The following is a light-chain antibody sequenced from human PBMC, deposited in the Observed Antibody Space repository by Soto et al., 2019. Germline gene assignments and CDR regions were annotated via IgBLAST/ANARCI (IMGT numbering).Light chain of an antibody. V-gene: IGKV1-33*01. CDR3: QQYHNLPLT. CDR1: QDISNY. Sequence: DIQMTQSPSSLSASVGDRVAITCQAGQDISNYLNWFQQKPGKAPELLIYDASNLETGVPSRFSGSGSGTDFTFTITSLQPADIATYYCQQYHNLPLTFGPGTQVDIK. J-gene: IGKJ3*01. CDR2: DAS.